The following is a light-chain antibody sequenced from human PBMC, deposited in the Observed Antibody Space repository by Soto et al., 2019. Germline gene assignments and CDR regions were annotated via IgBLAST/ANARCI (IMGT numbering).Light chain of an antibody. V-gene: IGKV3-20*01. CDR2: GAS. CDR3: QEYLQWPPGM. CDR1: QSVSSSY. J-gene: IGKJ1*01. Sequence: VLTQSPGTLSLSPGERATLSCRASQSVSSSYLAWYQQKPGQAPRLLIYGASSRATGIPDRFSGSGSGTDFTLTISGLEPEDFAVYYCQEYLQWPPGMFGQGTTVDMK.